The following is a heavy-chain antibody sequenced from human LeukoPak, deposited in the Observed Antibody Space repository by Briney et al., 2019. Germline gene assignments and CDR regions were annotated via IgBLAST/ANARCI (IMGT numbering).Heavy chain of an antibody. D-gene: IGHD2-2*01. V-gene: IGHV4-39*07. J-gene: IGHJ6*03. CDR3: ARDKSSPYYYYYMDV. CDR2: IYYSGST. CDR1: GGSISSSSYY. Sequence: PSETLSLTCTVSGGSISSSSYYWGWIRQPPGKGLEWIGSIYYSGSTNYNPSLKSRVTISVDTSKNQFSLKLSSVTAADTAVYYCARDKSSPYYYYYMDVWGKGTTVTVSS.